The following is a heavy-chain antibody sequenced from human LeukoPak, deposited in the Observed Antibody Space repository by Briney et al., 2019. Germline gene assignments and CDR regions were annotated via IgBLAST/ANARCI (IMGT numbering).Heavy chain of an antibody. CDR3: AKDLGYCSSGSCTTIDY. CDR2: IKQDGSEK. D-gene: IGHD2-15*01. Sequence: GGSLRLSCAASGFTFSSYSMNWVRQAPGKGLEWVANIKQDGSEKYYVDSVKGRFTISRDNAKNSLYLQMNSLRAEDTAVYYCAKDLGYCSSGSCTTIDYWGQGTLVTVSS. V-gene: IGHV3-7*01. J-gene: IGHJ4*02. CDR1: GFTFSSYS.